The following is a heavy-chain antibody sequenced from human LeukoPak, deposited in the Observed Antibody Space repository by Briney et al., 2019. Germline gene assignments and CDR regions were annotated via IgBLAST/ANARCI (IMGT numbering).Heavy chain of an antibody. Sequence: PSETLSLTCTVSGGSISSHYWSWIRQPPGKGLEWIGYIYYSGSTNHNPSLKSRVTISVDTSKNQFYLNLSSVTAADTAVYYCARDHYDFWSGYYTGSRFDPWGQGTLVTVSS. V-gene: IGHV4-59*11. CDR1: GGSISSHY. D-gene: IGHD3-3*01. CDR3: ARDHYDFWSGYYTGSRFDP. CDR2: IYYSGST. J-gene: IGHJ5*02.